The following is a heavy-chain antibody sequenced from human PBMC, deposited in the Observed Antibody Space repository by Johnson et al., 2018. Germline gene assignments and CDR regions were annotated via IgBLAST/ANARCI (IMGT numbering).Heavy chain of an antibody. V-gene: IGHV3-23*04. CDR2: LNGGGGTI. CDR1: GFTFSSYA. D-gene: IGHD3-16*01. Sequence: VQLVESGGGLVQPGGSLRLSCVTSGFTFSSYAMNWVRQAPGKGLEWVSGLNGGGGTIYYGDSVKGRLTISRDNSKNILYVEINSLRGEDTALSYGARGLAGFDAWDMRGRGTMVTVSS. J-gene: IGHJ3*02. CDR3: ARGLAGFDAWDM.